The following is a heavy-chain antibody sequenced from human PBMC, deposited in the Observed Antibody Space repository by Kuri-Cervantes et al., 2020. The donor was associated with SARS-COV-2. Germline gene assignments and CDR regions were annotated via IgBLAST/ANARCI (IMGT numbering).Heavy chain of an antibody. J-gene: IGHJ4*02. D-gene: IGHD1-14*01. CDR2: IYYSGST. CDR1: GGSISSYY. Sequence: ESLKISCTVSGGSISSYYWSWIRQPPGKGLEWIGYIYYSGSTNYNPSLKSRVTISVDTSKNQFSLKLSSVTAADTAVYYRASTGRAEDWGQGTLVTVSS. V-gene: IGHV4-59*08. CDR3: ASTGRAED.